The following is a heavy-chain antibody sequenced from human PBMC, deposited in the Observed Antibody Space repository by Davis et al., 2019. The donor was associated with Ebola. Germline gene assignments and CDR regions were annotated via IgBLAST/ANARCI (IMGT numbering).Heavy chain of an antibody. V-gene: IGHV3-48*02. J-gene: IGHJ4*02. Sequence: GESLKISCAASGFTLSTYSMKWFRQAPGKGLEWVSYISTSSSVIYYADSVKGRFTVSRDNAENSLYLQMDSLRNDDTAVYYCARVSGSSGYYPSDYWGQGTLVTVSS. CDR2: ISTSSSVI. CDR3: ARVSGSSGYYPSDY. D-gene: IGHD3-22*01. CDR1: GFTLSTYS.